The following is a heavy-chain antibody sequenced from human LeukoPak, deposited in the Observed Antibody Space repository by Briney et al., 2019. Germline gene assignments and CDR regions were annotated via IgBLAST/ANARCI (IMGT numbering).Heavy chain of an antibody. CDR3: AREQDRLYCSSTSCYSAFDI. CDR2: IIPIFGTA. Sequence: GASVKVSCKASGGTFSSYAISWVRQAPGQGLEWMGGIIPIFGTANYAQKFQGRVTITADESTSTAYMELSSLRSEDTAVYYCAREQDRLYCSSTSCYSAFDIWGQGTMVTVSS. V-gene: IGHV1-69*13. D-gene: IGHD2-2*01. CDR1: GGTFSSYA. J-gene: IGHJ3*02.